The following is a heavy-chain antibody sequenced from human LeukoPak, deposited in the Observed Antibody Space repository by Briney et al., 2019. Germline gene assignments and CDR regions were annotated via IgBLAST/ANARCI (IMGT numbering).Heavy chain of an antibody. V-gene: IGHV3-30*04. CDR2: ISYDGSNK. CDR1: GFTFSSYA. J-gene: IGHJ4*02. CDR3: AKGLITAACIFDN. Sequence: GGSLRLSCAASGFTFSSYAMHWVRQAPGKGLEWVAVISYDGSNKYYADSVKGRFTISRDNSKNTLYLQMNALRAEDTAVYYCAKGLITAACIFDNWGQGTLVTVSA. D-gene: IGHD6-13*01.